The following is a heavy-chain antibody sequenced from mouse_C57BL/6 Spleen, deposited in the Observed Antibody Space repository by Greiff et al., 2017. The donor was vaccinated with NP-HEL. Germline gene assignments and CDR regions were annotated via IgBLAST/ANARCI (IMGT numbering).Heavy chain of an antibody. Sequence: QVQLQQPGAELVRPGSSVKLSCKASGYTFTSYWLDWVKQRPGQGLEWIGNIYPSDSETHYNQKFKDKATLTVDKSSSTAYMQLSSLTSEDSAVYYCASSSSFDYWGQGTTLTVSS. V-gene: IGHV1-61*01. J-gene: IGHJ2*01. CDR1: GYTFTSYW. CDR2: IYPSDSET. CDR3: ASSSSFDY. D-gene: IGHD1-1*01.